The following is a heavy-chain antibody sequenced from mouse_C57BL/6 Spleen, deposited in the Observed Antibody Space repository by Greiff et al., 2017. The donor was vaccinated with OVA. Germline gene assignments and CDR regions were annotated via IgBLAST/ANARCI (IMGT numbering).Heavy chain of an antibody. CDR1: GYAFRSSW. Sequence: VQLQQSGPELVKPGASVKISCKASGYAFRSSWMNWVKQRPGKGLEWIGRIYPGDGDTNYNGKFKGKATLTADKSSSTAYMQLSSLTSEDSAVYFCAREGNYWGQGTTLTVSS. V-gene: IGHV1-82*01. CDR2: IYPGDGDT. J-gene: IGHJ2*01. CDR3: AREGNY.